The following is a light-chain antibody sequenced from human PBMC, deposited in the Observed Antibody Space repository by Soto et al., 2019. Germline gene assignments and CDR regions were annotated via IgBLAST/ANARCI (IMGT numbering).Light chain of an antibody. Sequence: QSVLTQPPSVSAAPGQKVTISRSGSSSNIGGNSVSWYQQLPGTAPKLLIYDDNKRPSGIPDRFSGSKSGTSATRGITGFQTGDEADYYCGSWDSSLSAYVFGTGTKVTVL. V-gene: IGLV1-51*01. CDR1: SSNIGGNS. J-gene: IGLJ1*01. CDR3: GSWDSSLSAYV. CDR2: DDN.